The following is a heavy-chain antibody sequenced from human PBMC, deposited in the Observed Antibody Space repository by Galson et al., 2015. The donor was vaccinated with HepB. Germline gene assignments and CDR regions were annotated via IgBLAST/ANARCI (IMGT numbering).Heavy chain of an antibody. V-gene: IGHV5-51*03. Sequence: QSGAEVKKPGESLKISCKGSGYSFTSYWIGWVRQMPGKGLEWMGIIYPGDSDTRYSPSFQGQVTISADKSISTAYLQWSSLKASDTAMYYCARNYGDYYYYYGMDVWGQGTTVTVSS. J-gene: IGHJ6*02. CDR3: ARNYGDYYYYYGMDV. CDR2: IYPGDSDT. CDR1: GYSFTSYW. D-gene: IGHD4-17*01.